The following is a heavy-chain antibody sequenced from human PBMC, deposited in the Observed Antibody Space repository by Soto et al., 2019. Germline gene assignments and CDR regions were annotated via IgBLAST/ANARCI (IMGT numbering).Heavy chain of an antibody. CDR2: TYYRSRWYN. D-gene: IGHD1-7*01. V-gene: IGHV6-1*01. CDR3: AGTTSRQWYYMDV. Sequence: QVQLQQSGPGLVKPSQTLSLTCAISGDSVSSNSAAWNWISQSPSGGLEWLGRTYYRSRWYNDYAVSVRSRITINPDTSKNQFSLHLNSVTPEDTAVYYCAGTTSRQWYYMDVWGKGTTVTVSS. J-gene: IGHJ6*03. CDR1: GDSVSSNSAA.